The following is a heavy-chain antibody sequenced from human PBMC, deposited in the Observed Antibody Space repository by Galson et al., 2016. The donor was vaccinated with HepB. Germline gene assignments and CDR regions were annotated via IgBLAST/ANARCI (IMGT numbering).Heavy chain of an antibody. CDR2: ISSDGSNQ. V-gene: IGHV3-30-3*01. D-gene: IGHD5-18*01. Sequence: SLRLSCAASGFTFSTYAMHWVRQAPGKGLEWVAVISSDGSNQFYADSVKGRFTISRDNTKDTLYLQMNSLSAEDTAVYYCAKDGGYSYALGYWGRGTLVTVSS. CDR1: GFTFSTYA. J-gene: IGHJ4*02. CDR3: AKDGGYSYALGY.